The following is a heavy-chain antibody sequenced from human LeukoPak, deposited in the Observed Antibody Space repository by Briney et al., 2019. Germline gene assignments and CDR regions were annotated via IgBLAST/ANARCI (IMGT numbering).Heavy chain of an antibody. D-gene: IGHD2-15*01. CDR2: ISYDGSNK. CDR1: GFTFSAYG. J-gene: IGHJ4*02. V-gene: IGHV3-30*03. Sequence: PGRSLRLSCAASGFTFSAYGMHWVRQAPGKGLEWVAIISYDGSNKYYPDSVKGRFTISRDDSKNTLYLQMNSLRAEDTAMYYCARCSGGSTYHSDDYWGQGTLVTVSS. CDR3: ARCSGGSTYHSDDY.